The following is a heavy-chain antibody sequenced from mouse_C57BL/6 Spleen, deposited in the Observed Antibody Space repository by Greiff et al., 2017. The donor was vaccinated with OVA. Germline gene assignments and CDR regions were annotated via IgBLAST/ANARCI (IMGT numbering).Heavy chain of an antibody. J-gene: IGHJ1*03. V-gene: IGHV1-64*01. D-gene: IGHD1-1*01. CDR3: ASNSSYWYFDV. CDR1: GYTFTSYW. Sequence: VQLQQPGAELVKPGASVKLSCKASGYTFTSYWMHWVKQRPGQGLEWIGMIHPNSGSTNYNEKFKSKATLTVDKSSSTAYMQLSSLTSEDAAVYYCASNSSYWYFDVWGTGTTVTVSS. CDR2: IHPNSGST.